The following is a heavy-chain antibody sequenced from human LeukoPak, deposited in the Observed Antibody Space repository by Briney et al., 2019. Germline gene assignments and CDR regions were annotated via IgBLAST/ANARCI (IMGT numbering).Heavy chain of an antibody. D-gene: IGHD6-13*01. V-gene: IGHV3-7*03. CDR1: GLTFSRSW. Sequence: GGSLRLSCAASGLTFSRSWMSWVRQPPGKGLEWVANISPDGSTKYHMDSVKGRFTISRDNAMDSLYLEVSRLRDDDTAMYYCATGASGSWDFGGQGTLVTVSS. J-gene: IGHJ4*02. CDR2: ISPDGSTK. CDR3: ATGASGSWDF.